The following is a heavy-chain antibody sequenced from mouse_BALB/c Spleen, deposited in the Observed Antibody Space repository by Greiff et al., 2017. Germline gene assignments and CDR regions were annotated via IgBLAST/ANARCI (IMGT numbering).Heavy chain of an antibody. CDR1: GFSLTTYP. Sequence: QVQVQQSGAELVQPGASLKMSCNAFGFSLTTYPIEVMKQNHGKRLELIGNSHTYNDDTKHNEKFKGKGKLTVEKSSSKDYLEISRLTSDDSAVYYCAIYYGYNGFDYWGQGTLVTVSA. CDR3: AIYYGYNGFDY. V-gene: IGHV1-47*01. D-gene: IGHD2-2*01. J-gene: IGHJ3*01. CDR2: SHTYNDDT.